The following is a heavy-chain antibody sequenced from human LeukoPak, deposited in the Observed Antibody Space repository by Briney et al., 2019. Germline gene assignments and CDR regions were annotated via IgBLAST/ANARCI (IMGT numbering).Heavy chain of an antibody. J-gene: IGHJ6*02. V-gene: IGHV1-8*01. CDR3: ARGHIVVVPAATRGYYYYYGMDV. Sequence: GASVKVSCKASGYTFTSYDINWVRQATGQGLEWMGWMNPNSGNTGYAQKFQGRVTMTRNTSISTAYMELSSLRSEDTAVYYCARGHIVVVPAATRGYYYYYGMDVWGQGTTVTVSS. CDR2: MNPNSGNT. D-gene: IGHD2-2*01. CDR1: GYTFTSYD.